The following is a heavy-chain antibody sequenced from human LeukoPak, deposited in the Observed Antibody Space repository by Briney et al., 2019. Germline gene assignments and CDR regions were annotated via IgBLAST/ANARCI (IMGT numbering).Heavy chain of an antibody. CDR1: GGSISTSGHY. CDR3: ARHFDF. CDR2: ISYSGTT. J-gene: IGHJ6*02. V-gene: IGHV4-39*01. Sequence: EPSQTLSLTCTVSGGSISTSGHYWGWIRQSPGKGLEWIGSISYSGTTYYNPSLKSRVTISADTSKSQFSLNLSSVTAADTAIYYCARHFDFWGQGTTVTVSS.